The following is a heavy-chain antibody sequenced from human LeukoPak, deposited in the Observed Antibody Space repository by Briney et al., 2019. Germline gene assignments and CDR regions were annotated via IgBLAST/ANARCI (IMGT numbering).Heavy chain of an antibody. CDR2: IKQDGSEK. V-gene: IGHV3-7*01. Sequence: QPGGSLRLSCAASGFTFSSYSMNWVRQAPGKGLEWVANIKQDGSEKYYVDSVKGRFTISRDNAKNSLYLQMNSLRAEDTAVYYCARAGGTYYGIAFVIWGQGAMVTVSS. J-gene: IGHJ3*02. CDR3: ARAGGTYYGIAFVI. D-gene: IGHD1-26*01. CDR1: GFTFSSYS.